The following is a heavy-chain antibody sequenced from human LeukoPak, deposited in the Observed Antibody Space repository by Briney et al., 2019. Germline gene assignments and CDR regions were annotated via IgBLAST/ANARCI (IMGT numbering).Heavy chain of an antibody. CDR3: AKLNYDILTGYYRG. Sequence: GGSLRLSRAASGFTFSSYAMSWVRQAPGKGLEWVSAISGSGGSTYYADSVKGRFTISRDNSKNTLYLQMNSLRAEDTAVYYCAKLNYDILTGYYRGWGQGTLVTVSS. V-gene: IGHV3-23*01. CDR2: ISGSGGST. J-gene: IGHJ4*02. CDR1: GFTFSSYA. D-gene: IGHD3-9*01.